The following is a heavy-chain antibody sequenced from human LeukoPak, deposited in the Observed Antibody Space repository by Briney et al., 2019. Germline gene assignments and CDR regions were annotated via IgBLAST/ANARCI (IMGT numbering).Heavy chain of an antibody. J-gene: IGHJ4*02. Sequence: SETLSLTCTVSGGSISSYYWSWIRQPPGKGLEWIGYIYYSGSTNYNPSLKSRVTISVDTSKNQFSLKLSSVTAADTAVYYCARGGGGGRRFRDYFDYWGQGTLVTVSS. V-gene: IGHV4-59*01. CDR1: GGSISSYY. D-gene: IGHD3-10*01. CDR2: IYYSGST. CDR3: ARGGGGGRRFRDYFDY.